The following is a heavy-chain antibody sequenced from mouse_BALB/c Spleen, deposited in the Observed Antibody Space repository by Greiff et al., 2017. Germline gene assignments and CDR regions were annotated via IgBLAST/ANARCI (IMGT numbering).Heavy chain of an antibody. V-gene: IGHV1-67*01. CDR2: ISTYYGNT. Sequence: QVQLKQSGPELVRPGVSVKISCKGSSYTFTDYAMHWVKQSHAKSLEWIGVISTYYGNTNYNQKFKGKATMTVDKSSSTAYMELARLTSEDSAVYYCAREDSSSYYAMDYWGQGTSVTVSS. CDR1: SYTFTDYA. J-gene: IGHJ4*01. CDR3: AREDSSSYYAMDY. D-gene: IGHD3-2*02.